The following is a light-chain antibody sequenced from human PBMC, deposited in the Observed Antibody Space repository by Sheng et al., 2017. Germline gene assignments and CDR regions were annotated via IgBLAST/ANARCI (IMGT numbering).Light chain of an antibody. CDR1: QDISHS. CDR2: AAS. J-gene: IGKJ4*01. Sequence: DIQMTQSPSSLSASVGDRVTFTCRASQDISHSVAWYQQKPGKAPKFLLFAASRLESGVPSRFSGSGSGSDYTLTISSLQPEDVATYFCQHFDNVPLTFGGGTKVEIK. V-gene: IGKV1-NL1*01. CDR3: QHFDNVPLT.